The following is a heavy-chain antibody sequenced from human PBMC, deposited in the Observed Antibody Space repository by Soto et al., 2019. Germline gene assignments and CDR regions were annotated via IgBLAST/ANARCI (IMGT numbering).Heavy chain of an antibody. V-gene: IGHV1-69*02. CDR3: ARPQGCSGGSCYDPPNA. D-gene: IGHD2-15*01. Sequence: GASVKVSCKASGGTFSSYTISWVRQAPGQGLEWMGRIIPILGIANYAQKFQGRVTITADKSTSTAYMELSSLRSEDTAVYYCARPQGCSGGSCYDPPNAWGQAPLVTVPS. J-gene: IGHJ1*01. CDR1: GGTFSSYT. CDR2: IIPILGIA.